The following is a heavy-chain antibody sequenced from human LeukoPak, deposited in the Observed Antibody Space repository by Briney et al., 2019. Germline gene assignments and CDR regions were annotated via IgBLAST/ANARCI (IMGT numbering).Heavy chain of an antibody. V-gene: IGHV1-69*13. J-gene: IGHJ6*02. Sequence: SVKVSCKASGGTFSSYAISWVRQAPGQGLEWMGGIIPIFGTANYAQKFQGRVTITADESTSTAYMELSSLRSEDTAVYYCASCEAPITPPPYGFDVWGQGTEVTVSS. CDR2: IIPIFGTA. D-gene: IGHD5-12*01. CDR1: GGTFSSYA. CDR3: ASCEAPITPPPYGFDV.